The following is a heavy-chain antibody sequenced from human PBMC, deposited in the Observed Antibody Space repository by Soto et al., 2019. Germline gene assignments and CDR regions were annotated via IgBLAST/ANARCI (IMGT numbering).Heavy chain of an antibody. V-gene: IGHV4-39*01. CDR1: GGSIISSSYY. J-gene: IGHJ4*02. CDR3: AMSPGYFDY. CDR2: IYYSGST. Sequence: QLQLQESGPGLVKPSETLSLTCTVSGGSIISSSYYWGWIRQPPGKGLEWIGSIYYSGSTYYNPSRKRRVTISVDTSKNQFSLKLSSVTAADPAVYYCAMSPGYFDYWGQGTLVTVSS.